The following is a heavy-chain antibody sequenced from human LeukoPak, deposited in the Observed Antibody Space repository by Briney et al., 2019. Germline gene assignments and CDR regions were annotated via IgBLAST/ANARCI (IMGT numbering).Heavy chain of an antibody. CDR3: ARDEREYPLYYYGMDV. CDR2: INTNTGNP. J-gene: IGHJ6*02. CDR1: GYTFTSYA. V-gene: IGHV7-4-1*02. D-gene: IGHD2-2*01. Sequence: GASVKVSCKASGYTFTSYAMNWVRQAPGRGLEWMGWINTNTGNPTYAQGFTGRFVFSLDTSVSTAYLQISSLKAEDTAVYYCARDEREYPLYYYGMDVWGQGTTVTVSS.